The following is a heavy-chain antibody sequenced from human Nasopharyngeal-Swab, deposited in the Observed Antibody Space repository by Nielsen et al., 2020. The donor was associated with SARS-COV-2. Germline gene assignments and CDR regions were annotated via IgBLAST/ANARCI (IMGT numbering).Heavy chain of an antibody. V-gene: IGHV1-45*02. D-gene: IGHD2-8*01. CDR1: AFSTTYRF. CDR3: ASGQCINGVCNPTDGLDV. J-gene: IGHJ6*02. Sequence: SAKDSCKASAFSTTYRFLLWRRQAPGQAGEGMGWITPFNGNAKYAQKFQGSVSITRDGSRTTATLELSSLRPDDTAMYFCASGQCINGVCNPTDGLDVWGQGTSVTVS. CDR2: ITPFNGNA.